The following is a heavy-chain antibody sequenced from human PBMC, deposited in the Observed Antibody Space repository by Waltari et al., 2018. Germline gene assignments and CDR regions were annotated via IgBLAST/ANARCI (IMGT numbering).Heavy chain of an antibody. CDR2: MNPDSGNT. Sequence: VQLVQSGAEVKKPGASVKVSCKASGCSFASFDIYWVRQAAGQGLEWMGWMNPDSGNTGYAEKFQGRVTMTRDTSISTAYMELSSLRSEDTAVYYCAREFYYSDAFTGVWGQGTLVTVSS. CDR3: AREFYYSDAFTGV. D-gene: IGHD4-17*01. J-gene: IGHJ4*02. CDR1: GCSFASFD. V-gene: IGHV1-8*02.